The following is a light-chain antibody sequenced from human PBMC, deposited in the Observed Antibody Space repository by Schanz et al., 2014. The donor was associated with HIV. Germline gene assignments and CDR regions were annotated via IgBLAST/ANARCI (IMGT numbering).Light chain of an antibody. Sequence: EIVLTQSPAILSLSPGERATLSCRASQSVSNYLAWYQQKPGQTPRLLIYGASSRATGIPDRFSGSGSGTDFTLTISRLEPEDFAVYYCQQYGSAYSFGQGTKLEIK. CDR3: QQYGSAYS. V-gene: IGKV3-20*01. J-gene: IGKJ2*01. CDR2: GAS. CDR1: QSVSNY.